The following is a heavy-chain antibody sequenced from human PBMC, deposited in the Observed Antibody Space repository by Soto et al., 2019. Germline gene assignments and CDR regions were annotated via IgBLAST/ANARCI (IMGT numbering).Heavy chain of an antibody. D-gene: IGHD3-16*01. Sequence: QVQLQESGPGLVKPSQTLSLTCTVSGGSISSGGYYWSWIRQHPGKGLEWIGYIYYSGSTFYNPSLKSRVTISVDTSKNQFSLKLSSVTAADTAVYYCARDGGPTQRWFDPWGQGTLVTVSS. V-gene: IGHV4-31*03. CDR3: ARDGGPTQRWFDP. CDR2: IYYSGST. J-gene: IGHJ5*02. CDR1: GGSISSGGYY.